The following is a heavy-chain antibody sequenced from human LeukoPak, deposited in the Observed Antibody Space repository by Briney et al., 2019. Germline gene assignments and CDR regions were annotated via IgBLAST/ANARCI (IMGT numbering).Heavy chain of an antibody. CDR2: FSSGGVT. V-gene: IGHV3-23*01. CDR3: ARDRHWGSFDY. Sequence: PGGSLRLSCVGSGFTFSDYGINWVRQAPGKGLEWVSGFSSGGVTYYADRVKGRFAISRDNSRNTLDLHVNSLRVEDTAVYYCARDRHWGSFDYWGQGTLVTVSS. CDR1: GFTFSDYG. D-gene: IGHD7-27*01. J-gene: IGHJ4*02.